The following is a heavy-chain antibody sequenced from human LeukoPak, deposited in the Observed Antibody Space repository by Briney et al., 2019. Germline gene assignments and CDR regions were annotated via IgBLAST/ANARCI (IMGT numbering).Heavy chain of an antibody. CDR3: AKVQEMSTILPPFHY. Sequence: GGSLRLSCAASGFTFSNYAMSWVRQAPGKGLQWVSAISGSSDTIYYADSVKGRFTISRDNSKNTLYLQMNSLRAEDTAVYYCAKVQEMSTILPPFHYWGQGTLVTVSS. CDR1: GFTFSNYA. J-gene: IGHJ4*02. V-gene: IGHV3-23*01. CDR2: ISGSSDTI. D-gene: IGHD5-24*01.